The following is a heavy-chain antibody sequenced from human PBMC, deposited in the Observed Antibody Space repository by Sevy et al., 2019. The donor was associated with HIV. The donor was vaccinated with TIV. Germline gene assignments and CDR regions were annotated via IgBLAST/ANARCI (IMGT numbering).Heavy chain of an antibody. CDR3: ARGSGPSRYYDH. CDR1: GDSTGSGGYY. Sequence: SETLSLICPVSGDSTGSGGYYWSWIRQPLGKALEWIGCIYHSGSTFHNPSLQSRVTISVDRSKNQFSLKLRSVTAADTAVYYCARGSGPSRYYDHWGQGTLVTVSS. J-gene: IGHJ5*02. D-gene: IGHD3-9*01. CDR2: IYHSGST. V-gene: IGHV4-30-2*01.